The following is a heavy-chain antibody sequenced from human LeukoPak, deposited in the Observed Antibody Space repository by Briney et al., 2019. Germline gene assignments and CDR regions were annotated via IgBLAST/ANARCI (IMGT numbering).Heavy chain of an antibody. CDR2: MNPNSGNT. Sequence: ASVKVSCKASGYTFTGYYMHWVRQATGQGLEWMGWMNPNSGNTGYAQKFQGRVTMTRNTSISTAYMELSSLRSEDTAVYYCARGTIPARRRFDPWGQGTLVTVSS. J-gene: IGHJ5*02. CDR1: GYTFTGYY. V-gene: IGHV1-8*02. CDR3: ARGTIPARRRFDP. D-gene: IGHD2-2*01.